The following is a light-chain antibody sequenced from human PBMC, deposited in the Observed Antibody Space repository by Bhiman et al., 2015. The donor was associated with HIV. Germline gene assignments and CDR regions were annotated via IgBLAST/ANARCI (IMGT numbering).Light chain of an antibody. V-gene: IGLV2-11*01. CDR2: DVD. J-gene: IGLJ1*01. CDR1: SSDVGTYIY. CDR3: CSYTGASYV. Sequence: SALTQPRSVSGSPGQSVTISCTGTSSDVGTYIYVSWYQQHPGKAPKLLIYDVDQRPSGVPDRFSASKSGNTASLTITGIQPEDEADYFCCSYTGASYVFGGGTKVTVL.